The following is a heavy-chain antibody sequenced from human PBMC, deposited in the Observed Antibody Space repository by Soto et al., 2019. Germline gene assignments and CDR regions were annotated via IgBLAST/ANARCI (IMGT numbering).Heavy chain of an antibody. CDR1: GYTFTTYA. V-gene: IGHV1-3*04. J-gene: IGHJ4*02. CDR2: INTGSGDT. Sequence: ASVKVSCKASGYTFTTYAIHWVRQAPGQRLEWMGWINTGSGDTRYSQNFQGRVTITRDTSATTAYMELSSLRSEDTAVYYCARYWRGSNCPRLGYYYEYCGQGTMVTVAS. D-gene: IGHD3-3*01. CDR3: ARYWRGSNCPRLGYYYEY.